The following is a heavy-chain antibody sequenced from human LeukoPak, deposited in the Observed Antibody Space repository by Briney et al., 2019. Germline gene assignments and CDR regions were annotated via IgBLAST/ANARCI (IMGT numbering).Heavy chain of an antibody. CDR2: IYTSGTS. J-gene: IGHJ4*02. V-gene: IGHV4-61*02. Sequence: SETLSLTCVVSGGSISSGDYYWNWIRQPAGKGLQWIGRIYTSGTSNYNPSLESRVTISIDTSQNQFSLTLTYVTAADTAVYFCARRHVEYSSSSDPYYFDYWGQGTLVTVSS. CDR3: ARRHVEYSSSSDPYYFDY. D-gene: IGHD6-6*01. CDR1: GGSISSGDYY.